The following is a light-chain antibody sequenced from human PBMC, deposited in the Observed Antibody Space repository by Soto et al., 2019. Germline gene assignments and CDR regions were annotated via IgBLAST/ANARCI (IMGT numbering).Light chain of an antibody. Sequence: EVVMTQSPATVSVSPGEGVTLSCRASQTISNDLACDQQKPGQAPGLLIYGASTRAPGVPARFSGGGSGTEFTLTISSLQSEDFAFYYCQQNNKWPPVTFGGGTKVEIK. V-gene: IGKV3-15*01. CDR3: QQNNKWPPVT. CDR1: QTISND. J-gene: IGKJ4*01. CDR2: GAS.